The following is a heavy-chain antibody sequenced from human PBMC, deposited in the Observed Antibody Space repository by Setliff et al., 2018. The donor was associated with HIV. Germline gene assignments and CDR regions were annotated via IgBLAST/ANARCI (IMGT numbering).Heavy chain of an antibody. V-gene: IGHV3-7*01. Sequence: GSLRLSCAASGFTFSSYSMNWVRQAPGKGLQWVANINQDGSEKYYVDAVKGRFTISRDNAKNSLYMQMNSLRAEDKAVYNCATRVVVAATLAEYEYWGQGTLVTVSS. CDR1: GFTFSSYS. CDR2: INQDGSEK. D-gene: IGHD2-15*01. J-gene: IGHJ4*02. CDR3: ATRVVVAATLAEYEY.